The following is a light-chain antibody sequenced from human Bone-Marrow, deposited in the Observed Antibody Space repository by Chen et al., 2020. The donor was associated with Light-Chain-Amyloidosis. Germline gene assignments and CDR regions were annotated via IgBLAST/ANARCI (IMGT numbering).Light chain of an antibody. CDR1: NIGSTS. CDR3: QVWDRSSDRPV. CDR2: DDS. J-gene: IGLJ3*02. V-gene: IGLV3-21*02. Sequence: SYVLTHPSSVSVAPGQTATIACGGNNIGSTSVHWYQKTTGQAPLLIVYDDSDRPSGIPERLSGSNSGNTATLTISRVEAGDEADYYCQVWDRSSDRPVFGGGTKLTVL.